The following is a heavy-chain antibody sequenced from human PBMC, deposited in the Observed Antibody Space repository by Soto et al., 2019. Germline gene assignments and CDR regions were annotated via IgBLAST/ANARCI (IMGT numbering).Heavy chain of an antibody. CDR2: ISAYNGNT. CDR3: ARDRVCSSTSCYEAWFDP. V-gene: IGHV1-18*01. J-gene: IGHJ5*02. CDR1: GYTFTSYG. D-gene: IGHD2-2*01. Sequence: QVQLVQSGAEVKKPGASVKVSCKASGYTFTSYGISWVRQAPGQGLEWMGWISAYNGNTNYAQKLQGRVTMTTDTSTSTAYMELRSLRFDDTAVYYCARDRVCSSTSCYEAWFDPWGQGTLVTVSS.